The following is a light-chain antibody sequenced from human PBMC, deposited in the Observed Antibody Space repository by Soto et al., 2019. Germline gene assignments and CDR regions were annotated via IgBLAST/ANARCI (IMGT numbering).Light chain of an antibody. CDR1: QSVSSSY. J-gene: IGKJ1*01. CDR3: QQYGSAPWT. V-gene: IGKV3-20*01. Sequence: EVVLSQPAGTLSLSQRERATLSCRASQSVSSSYLAWYQQKPGQAPRLLIYGASSRATGIPDRFSGSGSGTDFTLTISRLEPEDFAVYYCQQYGSAPWTFGQGTKVDIK. CDR2: GAS.